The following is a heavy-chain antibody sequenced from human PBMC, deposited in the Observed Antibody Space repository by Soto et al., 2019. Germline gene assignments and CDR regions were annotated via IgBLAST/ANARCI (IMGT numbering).Heavy chain of an antibody. CDR2: ISAYNGNT. J-gene: IGHJ6*03. D-gene: IGHD2-2*01. CDR3: ARGHLAVVPVASWYFYMDV. Sequence: ASVKVSCKASGYTFTSYGISWVRRAPGQGLEWMGWISAYNGNTNYAQNLQGRVTMTTDTSTSTAYMELRSLRSDDTAVYYCARGHLAVVPVASWYFYMDVWGKGTTVTVSS. V-gene: IGHV1-18*01. CDR1: GYTFTSYG.